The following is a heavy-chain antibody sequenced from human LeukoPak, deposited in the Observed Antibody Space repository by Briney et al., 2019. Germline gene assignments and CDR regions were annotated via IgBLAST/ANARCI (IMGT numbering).Heavy chain of an antibody. D-gene: IGHD3-3*01. J-gene: IGHJ4*02. CDR2: INHSGST. CDR3: ARVRFGVVIIKSYFDY. V-gene: IGHV4-38-2*02. Sequence: PSETLSLTCTVSGYSISSGYYWSWIRQPPGKGLEWIGEINHSGSTNYNPSLKSRVTISVDTSKNQFSLKLSSVTAADTAVYYCARVRFGVVIIKSYFDYWGQGTLVTVSS. CDR1: GYSISSGYY.